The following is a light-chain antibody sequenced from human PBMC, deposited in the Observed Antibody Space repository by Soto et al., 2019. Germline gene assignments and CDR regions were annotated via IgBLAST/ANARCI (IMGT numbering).Light chain of an antibody. V-gene: IGKV1-9*01. J-gene: IGKJ4*01. CDR3: QQVNYSPFT. CDR2: AAV. Sequence: DIHLTQSPSLLSASVGDRVTITCRASQAISQYVAWYQQKPGKAPKLLIYAAVVLRAGVPSRISGTRSATEFILTISGLQPEDFATYYCQQVNYSPFTFGGGTRVEIK. CDR1: QAISQY.